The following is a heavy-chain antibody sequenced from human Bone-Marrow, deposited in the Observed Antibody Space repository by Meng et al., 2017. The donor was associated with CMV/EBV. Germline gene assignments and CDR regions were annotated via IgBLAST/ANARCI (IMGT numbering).Heavy chain of an antibody. V-gene: IGHV3-53*01. J-gene: IGHJ2*01. CDR3: AREGITIFGVVGYFDL. CDR2: IYSGGST. D-gene: IGHD3-3*01. Sequence: GGSLRLSCAASGFTVSSNYMSWVRPAPGKGLEWVSVIYSGGSTYYADSVKGRFTISRDNSKNTLYLQMNSLRAEDTAVYYCAREGITIFGVVGYFDLWGRGTLVTVYS. CDR1: GFTVSSNY.